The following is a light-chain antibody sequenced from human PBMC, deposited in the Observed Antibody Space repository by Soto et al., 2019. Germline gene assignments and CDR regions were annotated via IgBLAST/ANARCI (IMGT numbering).Light chain of an antibody. V-gene: IGLV2-8*01. Sequence: QSVLTQPASVSGSPGQSITISCTGTSSDVGGYNYVSWYQQHPGKAPKLMIHEVTKRPSGVPDRISGSKSGNTASLTVSGLQAEDEADYYCSSYADRNKFLFGGGTKLTVL. CDR2: EVT. J-gene: IGLJ3*02. CDR1: SSDVGGYNY. CDR3: SSYADRNKFL.